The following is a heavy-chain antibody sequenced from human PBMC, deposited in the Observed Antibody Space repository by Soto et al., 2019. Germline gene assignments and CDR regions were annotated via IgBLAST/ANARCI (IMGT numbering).Heavy chain of an antibody. V-gene: IGHV3-30-3*01. D-gene: IGHD5-12*01. J-gene: IGHJ5*02. Sequence: QVQLVESGGGVVQPGRSLRLSCAASGFTFSSYAMHWVRQAPGKGLEWVAVISYDGSNKYYADSVKGRFTISRDNSKNTLYLQMNSLRAEDTAVYYCARGGIVAPITWWFDPWGQGTLVTVSS. CDR2: ISYDGSNK. CDR1: GFTFSSYA. CDR3: ARGGIVAPITWWFDP.